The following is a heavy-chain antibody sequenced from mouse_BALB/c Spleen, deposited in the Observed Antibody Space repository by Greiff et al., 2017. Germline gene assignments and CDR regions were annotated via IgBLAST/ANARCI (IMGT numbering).Heavy chain of an antibody. CDR2: INPSSGYT. CDR3: ARGTGKGFAY. Sequence: VQLQQSGTVLARPGASVKMSCKASGYSFTSYWMHWVKQRPGQGLEWIGYINPSSGYTEYNQKFKDKTTLTADKSSSTAYMQLSSLTSEDSAVYYCARGTGKGFAYWGQGTLVTVSA. D-gene: IGHD1-1*01. CDR1: GYSFTSYW. V-gene: IGHV1-4*02. J-gene: IGHJ3*01.